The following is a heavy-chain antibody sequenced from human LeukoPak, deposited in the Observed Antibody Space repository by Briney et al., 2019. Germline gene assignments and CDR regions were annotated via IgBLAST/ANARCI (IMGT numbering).Heavy chain of an antibody. CDR1: SYTFTNYA. J-gene: IGHJ5*02. D-gene: IGHD6-13*01. CDR2: ISAYNGNT. CDR3: ARGRTIAAAGTFGFDP. V-gene: IGHV1-18*01. Sequence: GASVKVSCKASSYTFTNYAFTWVRQAPGQGLEWMGWISAYNGNTNYAQKLQGRVTMTTDTSTSTAYMELRSLRSDDTAVYYCARGRTIAAAGTFGFDPWGQGTLVTVSS.